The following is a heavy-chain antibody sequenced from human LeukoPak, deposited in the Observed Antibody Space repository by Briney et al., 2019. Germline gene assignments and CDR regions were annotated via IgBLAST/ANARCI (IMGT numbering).Heavy chain of an antibody. CDR3: AGEVRGHFDY. CDR2: IYHSGST. CDR1: GGSISSGGYS. Sequence: PSQTLSLTCAVSGGSISSGGYSWSWIRQPPGKGLEWIGYIYHSGSTYYNPSLKSRVTISVDRSKNQFSLKLSSVTAADTAVYYCAGEVRGHFDYWGQGTLVTVSS. D-gene: IGHD3-10*01. V-gene: IGHV4-30-2*02. J-gene: IGHJ4*02.